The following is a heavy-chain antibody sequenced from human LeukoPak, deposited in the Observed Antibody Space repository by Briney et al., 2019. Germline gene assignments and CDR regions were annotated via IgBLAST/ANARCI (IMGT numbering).Heavy chain of an antibody. CDR1: GGSIXSYY. J-gene: IGHJ6*02. CDR2: IYYSGST. CDR3: ARENYYYYGMDV. Sequence: SETLSLTCTVSGGSIXSYYWSWIRQPPGXXXEWIGYIYYSGSTNYNPSLKSRVTISVDTSKNQFSLKLSSVTAADTAVYYCARENYYYYGMDVWGQGTTVTVSS. V-gene: IGHV4-59*01.